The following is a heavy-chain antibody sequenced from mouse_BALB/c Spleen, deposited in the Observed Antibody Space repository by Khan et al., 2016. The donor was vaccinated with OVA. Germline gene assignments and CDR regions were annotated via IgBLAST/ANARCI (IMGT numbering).Heavy chain of an antibody. Sequence: QVQLKESGPGLVAPSQSLSFTCTVYGHSLTRNGVHWVRQPPGKGLEWLGLIWAGGSTNYNWALMSRLSIIIDNSNNLVFLIMSSLQADDTALYYCTRSKDLAGYWGQGTTLTVSS. CDR1: GHSLTRNG. V-gene: IGHV2-9*02. D-gene: IGHD4-1*01. CDR2: IWAGGST. CDR3: TRSKDLAGY. J-gene: IGHJ2*01.